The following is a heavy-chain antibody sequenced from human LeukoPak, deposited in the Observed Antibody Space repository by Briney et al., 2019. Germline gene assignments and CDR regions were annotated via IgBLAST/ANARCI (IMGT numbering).Heavy chain of an antibody. J-gene: IGHJ4*02. CDR2: IYYSGST. CDR3: ARLCPPLDY. D-gene: IGHD2-21*01. V-gene: IGHV4-39*01. CDR1: GGSISSSSYY. Sequence: SETLFLTCTVSGGSISSSSYYWGWIRQPPGKGLEWIGSIYYSGSTYYNPSLRSRVTISVDTSKNQFSLKLSSVTAADTAVYYCARLCPPLDYWGQGTLVTVSS.